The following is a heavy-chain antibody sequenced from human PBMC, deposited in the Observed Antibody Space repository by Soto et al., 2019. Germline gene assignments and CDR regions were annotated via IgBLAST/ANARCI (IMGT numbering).Heavy chain of an antibody. Sequence: GGSLRLSCAASGFTFSSYGMHWVRQAPGKGLEWVAVIWYDGSNKYYADSVKGRFTISRDNSKNTLYLQMNSLRAEDTAVYYCARWHDYYYGMDVWGQGTTVTVSS. J-gene: IGHJ6*02. CDR3: ARWHDYYYGMDV. CDR1: GFTFSSYG. CDR2: IWYDGSNK. V-gene: IGHV3-33*01.